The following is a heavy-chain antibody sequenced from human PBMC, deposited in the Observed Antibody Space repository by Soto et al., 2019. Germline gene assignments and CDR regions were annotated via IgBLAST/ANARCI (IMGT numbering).Heavy chain of an antibody. Sequence: QVQLVESGGGAVQPGRSLRLSCAASGFISNYGMHWVRQAPGKGLEWVALISHDGSNKYYADSVKGRFTISRDNSMSTMYLQMNSLRAEDTAVYYCAKDRPVKARSGSLSSWGQGTLVTVSS. D-gene: IGHD1-26*01. CDR1: GFISNYG. CDR2: ISHDGSNK. V-gene: IGHV3-30*18. CDR3: AKDRPVKARSGSLSS. J-gene: IGHJ5*02.